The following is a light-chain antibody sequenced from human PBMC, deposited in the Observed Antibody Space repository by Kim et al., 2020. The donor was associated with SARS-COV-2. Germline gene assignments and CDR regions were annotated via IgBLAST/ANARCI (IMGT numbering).Light chain of an antibody. CDR1: SGYNDYK. CDR2: VGTGGLVG. J-gene: IGLJ1*01. Sequence: CTLSSGYNDYKVDWYQQRPGKGPRFVMRVGTGGLVGSKGEGIPVRFSVMGSGLNRSLTIKNIQEEDESDYHCGADHGSGSNFVYVFGPGTTVTVL. CDR3: GADHGSGSNFVYV. V-gene: IGLV9-49*01.